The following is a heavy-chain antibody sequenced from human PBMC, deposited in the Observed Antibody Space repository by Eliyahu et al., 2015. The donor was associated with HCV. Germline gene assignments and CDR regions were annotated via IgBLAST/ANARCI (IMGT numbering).Heavy chain of an antibody. D-gene: IGHD4-17*01. Sequence: EVQLVESGGGLVQPGRSLXLSCAASGFPFDDYXLHWVRQAPGKGLGWVSGISWNSGSIGYADSVKDRFTISRDNAKNSLYLQMNSLRAEDTALYYCAKDTIGSTTVTTWNAFDIWGQGTMVTVSS. V-gene: IGHV3-9*01. CDR1: GFPFDDYX. J-gene: IGHJ3*02. CDR3: AKDTIGSTTVTTWNAFDI. CDR2: ISWNSGSI.